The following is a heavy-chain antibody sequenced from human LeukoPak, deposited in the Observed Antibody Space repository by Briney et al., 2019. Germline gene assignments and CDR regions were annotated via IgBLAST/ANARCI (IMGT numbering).Heavy chain of an antibody. J-gene: IGHJ4*02. Sequence: NASETLSLTCTVSGGSTSTSSYYWGWIRQPPGKGLEWIGSIYYSGSTCYSPSLKSRVTISVDTSNNQFSLRLSSVTAADTAVYYCARAKAAAGQYYFDYWGQGTLVTVSS. CDR3: ARAKAAAGQYYFDY. CDR2: IYYSGST. V-gene: IGHV4-39*02. CDR1: GGSTSTSSYY. D-gene: IGHD6-13*01.